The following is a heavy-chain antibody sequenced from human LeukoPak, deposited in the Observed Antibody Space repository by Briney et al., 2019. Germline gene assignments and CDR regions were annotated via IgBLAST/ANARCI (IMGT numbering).Heavy chain of an antibody. J-gene: IGHJ4*02. CDR1: GGSFSGYY. CDR3: ARRDSSGCLY. CDR2: INHSGST. V-gene: IGHV4-34*01. D-gene: IGHD6-19*01. Sequence: PSETLSLTCAVYGGSFSGYYWSWIRQPPGKGLEWIGEINHSGSTNYNPSLKSRVTISVDTSKNQFSLKLSSVTAADTAVYHCARRDSSGCLYWGQGTLVTVSS.